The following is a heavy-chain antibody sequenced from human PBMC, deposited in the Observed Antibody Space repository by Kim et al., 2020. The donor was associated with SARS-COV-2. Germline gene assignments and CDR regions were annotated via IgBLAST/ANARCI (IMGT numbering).Heavy chain of an antibody. CDR1: GGSFSGYY. Sequence: SETLSLTCAVYGGSFSGYYWSWIRQPPGKGLEWIGEINHSGSTNYNPSLKSRVTISVDTSKNQFSLKLSSVTAADTAVYYCARRRIKDNWNVRAFDIWGQGTMVTVSS. V-gene: IGHV4-34*01. D-gene: IGHD1-20*01. CDR2: INHSGST. J-gene: IGHJ3*02. CDR3: ARRRIKDNWNVRAFDI.